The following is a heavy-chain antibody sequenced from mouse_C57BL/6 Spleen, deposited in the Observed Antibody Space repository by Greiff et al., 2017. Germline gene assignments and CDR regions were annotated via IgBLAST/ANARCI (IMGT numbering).Heavy chain of an antibody. CDR1: GFSLTSYG. J-gene: IGHJ3*01. V-gene: IGHV2-2*01. Sequence: VKLMESGPGLVQPSQSLSITCTVSGFSLTSYGVHWVRQSPGKGLEWLGVIWGGGSTDYNAAFISSLSISTDNSKSHVFFKMNGLQADDTASFYCARDGFAYWGQGTLVTVSA. CDR2: IWGGGST. CDR3: ARDGFAY.